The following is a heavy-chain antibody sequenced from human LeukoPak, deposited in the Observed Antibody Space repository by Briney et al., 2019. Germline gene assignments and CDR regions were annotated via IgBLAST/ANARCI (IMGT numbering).Heavy chain of an antibody. CDR3: ASGLRDGYNSHRFDY. V-gene: IGHV1-18*01. Sequence: ASVKVSCKASGYTFTSYGISWVRQAPGQGLEWMGWISAYNGNTNYAQKLQGGVTMTTDTSTSTAYMELRSLRSDDTAVYYCASGLRDGYNSHRFDYWGQGTLVTVSS. D-gene: IGHD5-24*01. J-gene: IGHJ4*02. CDR2: ISAYNGNT. CDR1: GYTFTSYG.